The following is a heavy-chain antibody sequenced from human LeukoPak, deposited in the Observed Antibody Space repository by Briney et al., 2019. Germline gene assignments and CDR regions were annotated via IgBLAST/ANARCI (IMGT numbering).Heavy chain of an antibody. V-gene: IGHV3-21*01. CDR3: ARVTPNIVVVVAATDYYYGMDV. Sequence: KTGGSLRLSCAASGFTFSSYSMNWVRQAPGKGLEWVSSISSSSSYIYYADSVKGRFTISRDNAKNSLYLQMNSLRAEDTAVYYCARVTPNIVVVVAATDYYYGMDVWGQGTTVTVSS. J-gene: IGHJ6*02. CDR1: GFTFSSYS. D-gene: IGHD2-15*01. CDR2: ISSSSSYI.